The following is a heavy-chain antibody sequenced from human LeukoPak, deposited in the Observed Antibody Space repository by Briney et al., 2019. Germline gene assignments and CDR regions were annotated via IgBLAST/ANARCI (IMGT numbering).Heavy chain of an antibody. Sequence: GASVKVSCKASGYTFTSYDINWVRQATGQGLEWMGWMNPNSGNTGYAQKFQGRVTMTRNTSISTAYMELSSLRSEDTAVYYCARGRYSSSPFDYYYGMDVWGQGTTVTVSS. CDR2: MNPNSGNT. CDR3: ARGRYSSSPFDYYYGMDV. D-gene: IGHD6-6*01. J-gene: IGHJ6*02. V-gene: IGHV1-8*01. CDR1: GYTFTSYD.